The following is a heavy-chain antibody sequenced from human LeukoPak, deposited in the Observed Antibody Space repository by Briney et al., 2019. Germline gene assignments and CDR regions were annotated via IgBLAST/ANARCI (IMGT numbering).Heavy chain of an antibody. V-gene: IGHV4-59*01. D-gene: IGHD3-10*01. J-gene: IGHJ5*02. CDR1: GGSISNYY. Sequence: PSETLSLTCTVSGGSISNYYWSWIRQPPGKGLEWIAYIHYTGLTNYNPSLKSRVTISVDTSKNQFSLKLSSVTPADTAVYYCARGGYYGSGNDFRFDPWGQGTLVTVSS. CDR3: ARGGYYGSGNDFRFDP. CDR2: IHYTGLT.